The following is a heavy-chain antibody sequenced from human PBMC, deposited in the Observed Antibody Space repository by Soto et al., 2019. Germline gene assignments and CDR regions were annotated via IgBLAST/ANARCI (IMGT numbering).Heavy chain of an antibody. CDR1: GYTLTELS. Sequence: ASVKVSCKVSGYTLTELSMHWVRQAPGKGLEWMGGFDPEDGETIYAQKFQGRVTMTEDTSTDTAYMELSSLRSEDTAVYYCATAGYYYDSSGYKIADWCDPWGQ. D-gene: IGHD3-22*01. V-gene: IGHV1-24*01. CDR3: ATAGYYYDSSGYKIADWCDP. J-gene: IGHJ5*02. CDR2: FDPEDGET.